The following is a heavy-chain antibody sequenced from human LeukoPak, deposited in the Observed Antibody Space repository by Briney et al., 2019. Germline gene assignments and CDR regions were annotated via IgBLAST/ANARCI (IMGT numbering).Heavy chain of an antibody. CDR3: ARAPWADYYDSSGYPYFDY. Sequence: PSETLSLTCAVSGGSISSSNWWSWVRQPPGKGLEWIGEIYHSGSTNYNPSLKSRVTISVDKSKNQFSLKLSSVTAADTAVYYCARAPWADYYDSSGYPYFDYWGQGTLVTVSS. CDR2: IYHSGST. J-gene: IGHJ4*02. D-gene: IGHD3-22*01. V-gene: IGHV4-4*02. CDR1: GGSISSSNW.